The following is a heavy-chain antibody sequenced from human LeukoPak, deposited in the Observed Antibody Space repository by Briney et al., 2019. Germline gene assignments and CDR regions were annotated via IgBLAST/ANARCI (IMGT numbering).Heavy chain of an antibody. CDR1: GFTFSSYA. CDR3: AKGQAVAGFLFIFDY. J-gene: IGHJ4*02. D-gene: IGHD6-19*01. Sequence: PGGSLRLSCAASGFTFSSYAMNWVRQAPGKGLEWVSAISGSGGSTYYADSVRGRFTISRDNSKNTLYLQMNSLRAEDTAVYYCAKGQAVAGFLFIFDYWGQGTLVTVSS. V-gene: IGHV3-23*01. CDR2: ISGSGGST.